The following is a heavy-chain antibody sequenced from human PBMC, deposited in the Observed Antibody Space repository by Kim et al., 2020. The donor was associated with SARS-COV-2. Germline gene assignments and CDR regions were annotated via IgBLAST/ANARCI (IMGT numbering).Heavy chain of an antibody. V-gene: IGHV1-2*02. CDR2: INPNSGGT. J-gene: IGHJ4*02. D-gene: IGHD6-6*01. Sequence: ASVKVSCKASGYTFTGYYMHWVRQAPGQGLEWMGWINPNSGGTNYAQKFQGRVTMTRDTSTSTAYMELSRLRSDDTAVYYCARGLTLVPSSSSYDYWGQGTLVTVSS. CDR1: GYTFTGYY. CDR3: ARGLTLVPSSSSYDY.